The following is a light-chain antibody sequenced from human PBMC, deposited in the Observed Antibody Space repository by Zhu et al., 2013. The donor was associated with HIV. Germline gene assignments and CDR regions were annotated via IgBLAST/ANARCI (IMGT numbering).Light chain of an antibody. CDR3: QAWDTNTVV. J-gene: IGLJ2*01. V-gene: IGLV3-1*01. CDR1: KLGQKY. CDR2: HDS. Sequence: SYEVTQPPSMSVSPGQTTTITCSGDKLGQKYAAWYQQRPGQSPVLVIFHDSKRPSGIPERFSGSNSGNTATLTISETQAMDEADYYCQAWDTNTVVFGGGTKLTVL.